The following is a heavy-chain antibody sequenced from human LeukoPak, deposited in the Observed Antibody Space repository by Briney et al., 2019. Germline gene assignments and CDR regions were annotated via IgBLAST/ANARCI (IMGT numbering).Heavy chain of an antibody. Sequence: GESLKISCTGSGDSFSNYWVAWVRQMPGKGLEWMGIIYPADSDTRYSPPFQGQVTISADKSITTAYLHWSSLKASDTAIYYCARVPFRVRGVIDRFDYWGQGSLVTVSS. D-gene: IGHD3-10*01. V-gene: IGHV5-51*01. J-gene: IGHJ4*02. CDR3: ARVPFRVRGVIDRFDY. CDR1: GDSFSNYW. CDR2: IYPADSDT.